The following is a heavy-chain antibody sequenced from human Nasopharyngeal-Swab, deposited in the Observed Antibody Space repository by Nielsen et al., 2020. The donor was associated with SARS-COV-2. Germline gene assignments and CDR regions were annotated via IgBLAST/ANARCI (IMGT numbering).Heavy chain of an antibody. CDR1: GFTFSSYE. D-gene: IGHD6-19*01. V-gene: IGHV3-48*03. J-gene: IGHJ6*02. Sequence: GGSLRLSCAASGFTFSSYEMNWVRQAPGKGLEWVSYISSSGSTIYYADSVKGRFTISRDNAKNSLYLQMNSLRAEDTAVYYCARHTQWLARYSYYYYGMDVWGQGTTVTVSS. CDR2: ISSSGSTI. CDR3: ARHTQWLARYSYYYYGMDV.